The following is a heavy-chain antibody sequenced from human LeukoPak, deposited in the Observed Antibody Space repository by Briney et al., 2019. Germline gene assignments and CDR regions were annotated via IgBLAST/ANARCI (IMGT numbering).Heavy chain of an antibody. CDR3: AREAYDSSGYYYYFDY. Sequence: SETLSLTCAVYGGSFSGYYWSWIRQPPGKGLEWIGEINHSGSTNYNPSLKSRVTISVDTSKNQFSLKLSSVTAADTAVYYCAREAYDSSGYYYYFDYWGQGTLVTVSS. CDR2: INHSGST. CDR1: GGSFSGYY. D-gene: IGHD3-22*01. J-gene: IGHJ4*02. V-gene: IGHV4-34*01.